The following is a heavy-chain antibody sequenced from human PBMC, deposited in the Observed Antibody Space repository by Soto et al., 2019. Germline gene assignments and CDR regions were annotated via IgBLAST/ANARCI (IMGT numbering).Heavy chain of an antibody. D-gene: IGHD2-15*01. CDR2: IYYSGST. V-gene: IGHV4-59*08. CDR3: ARHRVAYAFPSGPNNCFDT. CDR1: GGSISSYY. J-gene: IGHJ5*02. Sequence: SETLSLTCTVSGGSISSYYWSWIRQPPGKGLEWIGYIYYSGSTNYNPSLKSRVTISVDTSKNQFSLKLSSVTAADTAVYYCARHRVAYAFPSGPNNCFDTWGQGTLVTVSS.